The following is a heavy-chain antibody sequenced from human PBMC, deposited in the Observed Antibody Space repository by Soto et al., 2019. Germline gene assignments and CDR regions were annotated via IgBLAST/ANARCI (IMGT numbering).Heavy chain of an antibody. V-gene: IGHV3-66*01. CDR1: GFTVSSNY. CDR3: ARSQSYGDYSAFDY. J-gene: IGHJ4*02. D-gene: IGHD4-17*01. CDR2: IYSAGNT. Sequence: EVQLVDSGGGLVQPGGSLRLSCAASGFTVSSNYMSWVRQVPGKGLEWVSVIYSAGNTYYTDSVKGRFTISRDNSMNTLYLQMNSLRAEDTAVYYCARSQSYGDYSAFDYWGQGTLVTVSS.